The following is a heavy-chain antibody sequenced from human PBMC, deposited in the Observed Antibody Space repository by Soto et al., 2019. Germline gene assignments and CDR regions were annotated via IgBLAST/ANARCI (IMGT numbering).Heavy chain of an antibody. CDR1: GFAFSSHG. D-gene: IGHD4-17*01. CDR2: IVREGSEK. CDR3: ARDDDYDDNGLDS. J-gene: IGHJ5*01. V-gene: IGHV3-33*01. Sequence: QVQLVESGGGVVQPGRSLRLSCAASGFAFSSHGMHWVRRAPGKGLEWVAGIVREGSEKHYAGSVKGRFTISRDNSKNTLYLEMNSLRAEDTAVYYCARDDDYDDNGLDSWGQGTLVTVSS.